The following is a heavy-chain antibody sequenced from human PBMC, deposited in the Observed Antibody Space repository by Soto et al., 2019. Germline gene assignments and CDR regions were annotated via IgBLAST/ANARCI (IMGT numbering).Heavy chain of an antibody. D-gene: IGHD2-2*01. V-gene: IGHV3-74*01. CDR3: ARAGGLLPAPDI. CDR1: GFTFSSYW. J-gene: IGHJ3*02. CDR2: IDRDGSST. Sequence: PGGSLRLSCAASGFTFSSYWMYWVRQAPGKGLVWVSRIDRDGSSTDYADSVKGRFTISRDNAKNTLYLQMNSLRAEDTAVYYCARAGGLLPAPDIWGQGTMVTVSS.